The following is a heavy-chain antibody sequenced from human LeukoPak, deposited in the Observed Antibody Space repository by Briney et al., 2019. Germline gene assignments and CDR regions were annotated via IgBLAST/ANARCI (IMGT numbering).Heavy chain of an antibody. CDR2: ISSSSSTI. Sequence: PGGSLRLSCAASGFTFSSYSMNWVRQAPGKGLEWVSYISSSSSTIYYADSVKGRFTISRDNAKNSLYLQMNSLRAEDTAVYYCARGSSGPWGYSSSWVGYFDYWGQGTLVTVSS. CDR3: ARGSSGPWGYSSSWVGYFDY. CDR1: GFTFSSYS. D-gene: IGHD6-13*01. J-gene: IGHJ4*02. V-gene: IGHV3-48*01.